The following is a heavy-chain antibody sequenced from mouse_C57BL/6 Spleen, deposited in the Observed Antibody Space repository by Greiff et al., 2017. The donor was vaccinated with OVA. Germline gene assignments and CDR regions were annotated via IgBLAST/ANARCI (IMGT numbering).Heavy chain of an antibody. CDR2: IDPSDSYT. CDR3: ARSKELTEVYFDY. Sequence: QVQLKQPGAELVMPGASVKLSCKASGYTFTSYWMHWVKQRPGQGLEWIGEIDPSDSYTNYNQKFKGKSTLTVDKSSSTAYMQLSSLTSEDSAVYYCARSKELTEVYFDYWGQGTTLTVSS. J-gene: IGHJ2*01. V-gene: IGHV1-69*01. D-gene: IGHD4-1*01. CDR1: GYTFTSYW.